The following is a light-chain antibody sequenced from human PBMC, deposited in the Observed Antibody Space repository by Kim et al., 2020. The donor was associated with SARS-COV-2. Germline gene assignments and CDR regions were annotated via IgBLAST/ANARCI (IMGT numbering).Light chain of an antibody. V-gene: IGKV1-16*02. CDR1: QDISNH. Sequence: ASLGDRCTITCRASQDISNHLAGLQQKPGRAPRSLISAASNLQGGVPAKFSGSGSGTNFTLTITNLQPVDYATYYCQQYVGYPRTFGQGTKVDIK. CDR3: QQYVGYPRT. J-gene: IGKJ1*01. CDR2: AAS.